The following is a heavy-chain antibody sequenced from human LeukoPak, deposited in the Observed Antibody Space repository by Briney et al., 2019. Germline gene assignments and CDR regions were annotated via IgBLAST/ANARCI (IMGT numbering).Heavy chain of an antibody. CDR2: INNDGSST. CDR3: ARGRYCSSASCPRDWLDP. J-gene: IGHJ5*02. V-gene: IGHV3-74*01. Sequence: PGGSLRLSCAASGFTFSSYWMHWVRQAPGKGLVWVSRINNDGSSTTYADSVKGRFTISRDNAKNTLYLQMNGLRAEDTAEYHCARGRYCSSASCPRDWLDPWGQGTLVTVSS. CDR1: GFTFSSYW. D-gene: IGHD2-2*01.